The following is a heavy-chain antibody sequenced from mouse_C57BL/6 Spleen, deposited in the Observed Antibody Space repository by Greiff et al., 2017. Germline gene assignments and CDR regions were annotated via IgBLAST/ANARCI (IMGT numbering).Heavy chain of an antibody. CDR3: TPNWAWFAY. V-gene: IGHV6-6*01. CDR2: IRNKANNPAT. J-gene: IGHJ3*01. D-gene: IGHD4-1*01. Sequence: EVQGVESGGGLVQPGGSMKLSCAASGFTFSDAWMAWVRPSPEKGLEWVAEIRNKANNPATSYAESVKGRFTISRDDSESSVYLQMNSLRAVDTGMYYCTPNWAWFAYWGQGTLVTVSA. CDR1: GFTFSDAW.